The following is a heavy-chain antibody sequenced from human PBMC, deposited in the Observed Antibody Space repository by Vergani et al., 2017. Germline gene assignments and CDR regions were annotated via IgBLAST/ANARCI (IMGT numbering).Heavy chain of an antibody. CDR2: IYHSGST. CDR1: GYSISSGYY. CDR3: ANIPRDSNYYYYGMDV. D-gene: IGHD4-11*01. Sequence: QVQLQESGPGLVKPSETLSLTCAVSGYSISSGYYWGWIRQPPGKGLEWIGSIYHSGSTYYNPSLKSRVTISVDTSKNQFSLKLSSVTAADTAVYYCANIPRDSNYYYYGMDVWGQGTTVTVSS. J-gene: IGHJ6*02. V-gene: IGHV4-38-2*01.